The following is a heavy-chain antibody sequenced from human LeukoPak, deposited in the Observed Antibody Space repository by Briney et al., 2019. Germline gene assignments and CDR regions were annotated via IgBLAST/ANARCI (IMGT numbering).Heavy chain of an antibody. J-gene: IGHJ4*02. CDR1: GFTFSSYA. V-gene: IGHV3-23*01. Sequence: GRSLRLSCAASGFTFSSYAMNWVRQAPGKGLEWVSAISGGGGGTYYADSVKGRFTISRDDSKNTLYLQMNSLRAEDTAVYYCAKEVGSSGYYYVPFDYWGQGTLVTVSS. CDR2: ISGGGGGT. CDR3: AKEVGSSGYYYVPFDY. D-gene: IGHD3-22*01.